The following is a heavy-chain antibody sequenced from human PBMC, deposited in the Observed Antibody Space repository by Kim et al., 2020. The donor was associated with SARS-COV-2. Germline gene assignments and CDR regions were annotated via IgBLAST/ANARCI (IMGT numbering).Heavy chain of an antibody. Sequence: GGSLRLSCAASGFIFSDHYMDWVRQAPGKGLEWVGRIRKKVNGYTTQYAASVKDRFTISRDDSQNSLYLQMTSLKTEDTAVYYCARFESYGTFDSWGQGTLVTVSS. V-gene: IGHV3-72*01. CDR3: ARFESYGTFDS. CDR1: GFIFSDHY. J-gene: IGHJ4*02. CDR2: IRKKVNGYTT. D-gene: IGHD3-10*01.